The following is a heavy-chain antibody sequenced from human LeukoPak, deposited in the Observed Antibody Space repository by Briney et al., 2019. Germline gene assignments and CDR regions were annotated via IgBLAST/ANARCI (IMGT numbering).Heavy chain of an antibody. CDR2: INPNSGGT. V-gene: IGHV1-2*02. J-gene: IGHJ4*02. CDR1: GYTFTDYY. Sequence: ASVKASCKASGYTFTDYYMNWVRQAPAQGLEWMGWINPNSGGTNYAQKFQGRVTMTRDTSITTAYMELSSLRSDDTAMYYCTRALGSDYWGQGTLVTVSS. CDR3: TRALGSDY. D-gene: IGHD1-26*01.